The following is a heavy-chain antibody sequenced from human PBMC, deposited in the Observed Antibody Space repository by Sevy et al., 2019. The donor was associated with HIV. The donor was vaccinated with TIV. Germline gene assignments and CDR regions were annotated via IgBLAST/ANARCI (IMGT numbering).Heavy chain of an antibody. D-gene: IGHD6-13*01. CDR2: MNPNSGNT. V-gene: IGHV1-8*01. CDR3: ARCRRIAAAGSCIY. J-gene: IGHJ4*02. CDR1: GYTFTSYD. Sequence: ASVKVSCKASGYTFTSYDINWVRQATGQGLELMGWMNPNSGNTGYAQKFQGRFTMTRNTSISTAYMELSSLRSEDTAAYYCARCRRIAAAGSCIYWGQGTLVTVSS.